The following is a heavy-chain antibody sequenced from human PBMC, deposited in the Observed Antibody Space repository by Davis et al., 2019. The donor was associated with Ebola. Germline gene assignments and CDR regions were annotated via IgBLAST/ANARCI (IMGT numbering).Heavy chain of an antibody. CDR2: ISGTGSGT. CDR1: GFTFSSHA. CDR3: AKGGSGWPSDYSYGMGV. D-gene: IGHD6-19*01. J-gene: IGHJ6*04. Sequence: GESLKISCAASGFTFSSHAMSWVRQAPGKGLEWVSGISGTGSGTYYADSVKGRFTISRDNSKNTLYLQMNSLTVEDTAVYYCAKGGSGWPSDYSYGMGVWGKGTTVTVSS. V-gene: IGHV3-23*01.